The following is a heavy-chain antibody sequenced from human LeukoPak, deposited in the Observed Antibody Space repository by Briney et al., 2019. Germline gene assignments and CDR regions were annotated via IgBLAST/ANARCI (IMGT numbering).Heavy chain of an antibody. Sequence: ASVKVSCKASGYTFTSYGISWVRRAPGQGPEWMAWIDPYNGNTNYAQKFQGRVTMTTDTPTSTAYMELRSLRSDDTAVYYCASHSHYYGSGDDYWGQGTLVTVSS. J-gene: IGHJ4*02. D-gene: IGHD3-10*01. CDR3: ASHSHYYGSGDDY. CDR1: GYTFTSYG. V-gene: IGHV1-18*01. CDR2: IDPYNGNT.